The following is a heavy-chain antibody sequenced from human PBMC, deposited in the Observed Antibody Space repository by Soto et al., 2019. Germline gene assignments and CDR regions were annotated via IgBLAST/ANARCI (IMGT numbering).Heavy chain of an antibody. CDR2: IYYSGST. J-gene: IGHJ4*02. Sequence: ETLSLTCTVSGGSISSYYWSWIRQPPGKGLEWIGYIYYSGSTNYNPSLKSRVTISVDTSKNQFSLKLSSVTAADTAVYYCARHSAMVRYFDYWGQGTLVTVSS. CDR1: GGSISSYY. V-gene: IGHV4-59*08. D-gene: IGHD5-18*01. CDR3: ARHSAMVRYFDY.